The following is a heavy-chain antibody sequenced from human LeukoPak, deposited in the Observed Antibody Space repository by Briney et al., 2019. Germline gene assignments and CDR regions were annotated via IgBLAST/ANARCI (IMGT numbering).Heavy chain of an antibody. CDR2: IWSVGGAE. CDR3: ARDYYDSSGYFN. J-gene: IGHJ4*02. Sequence: GGSLRLSCVASGFPFSSYGMHWVRQAPGKGLEWVAVIWSVGGAEYYADSVKGRFTISRDNSKNTLSLQMNSLRAEDTPVNYCARDYYDSSGYFNWGQGTVVTVSS. D-gene: IGHD3-22*01. V-gene: IGHV3-33*01. CDR1: GFPFSSYG.